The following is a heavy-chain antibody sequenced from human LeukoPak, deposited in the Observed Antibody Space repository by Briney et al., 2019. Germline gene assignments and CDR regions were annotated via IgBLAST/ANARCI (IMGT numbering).Heavy chain of an antibody. D-gene: IGHD3-3*01. CDR2: IYHSGNT. CDR3: ARLTLTGVAGRGWFDA. J-gene: IGHJ5*02. V-gene: IGHV4-38-2*01. CDR1: GYSISSGYY. Sequence: PSETLSLTCAVSGYSISSGYYWGWIRQPPGKGLEWIGTIYHSGNTYYNPSLKRRVIISAEKSKNQLSLKVNSVTAADTASYYCARLTLTGVAGRGWFDAWGQGTLVIVSS.